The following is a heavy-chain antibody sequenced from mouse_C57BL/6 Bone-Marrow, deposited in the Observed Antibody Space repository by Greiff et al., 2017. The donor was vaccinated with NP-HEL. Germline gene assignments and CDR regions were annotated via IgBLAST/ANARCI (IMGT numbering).Heavy chain of an antibody. Sequence: EVQLQQSGPELVKPGASVKMSCKASGYTFTDYNMHWVKQSHGKSLEWIGYINPNNGGTSYNQKFKGKATLTVNKSSSTAYMELRSLTSEDSAVYYCARFDDYNGSIYPAWFAYWGQGTLVTVSA. CDR3: ARFDDYNGSIYPAWFAY. CDR1: GYTFTDYN. J-gene: IGHJ3*01. CDR2: INPNNGGT. D-gene: IGHD1-1*01. V-gene: IGHV1-22*01.